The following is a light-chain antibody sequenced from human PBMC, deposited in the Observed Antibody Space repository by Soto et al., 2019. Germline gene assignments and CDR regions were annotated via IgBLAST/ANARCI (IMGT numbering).Light chain of an antibody. CDR1: SSDVGGHDY. J-gene: IGLJ1*01. V-gene: IGLV2-14*01. CDR2: DVS. Sequence: QSALTQPASVSGSPGQSITISCTGTSSDVGGHDYVSWYQQYPGKVPKLLIYDVSNRPSEVSNRFSGSKSGNTASLTISGLQTDDEADYYCSSYTSAYTYVLGTGTKVTVL. CDR3: SSYTSAYTYV.